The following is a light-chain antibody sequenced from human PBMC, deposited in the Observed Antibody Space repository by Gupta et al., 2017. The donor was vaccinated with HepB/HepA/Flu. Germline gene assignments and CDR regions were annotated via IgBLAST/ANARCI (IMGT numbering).Light chain of an antibody. J-gene: IGKJ2*01. CDR3: QQSYTPPYT. CDR2: DTS. V-gene: IGKV1-39*01. Sequence: DIQLTQSPSSLSASVGDRITITCRASQSVSSYLNWYQQKPGKAPNFLIFDTSSLQSGVPSRFSGSGSGTDFTLTISSLQPEDFATYYCQQSYTPPYTFGQGTKLEIK. CDR1: QSVSSY.